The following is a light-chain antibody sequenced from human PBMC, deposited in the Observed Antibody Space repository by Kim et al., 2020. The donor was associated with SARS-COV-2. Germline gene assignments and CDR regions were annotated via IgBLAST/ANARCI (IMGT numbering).Light chain of an antibody. Sequence: STGESAPLSCRASQSVSSSYLAWYQQKPGQAPRLLIYGASSRATGIPDRFSGSGSGTDFTLTISRLEPEDFAVYYCQQYGSSSWTFGQGTKVDIK. CDR2: GAS. J-gene: IGKJ1*01. CDR3: QQYGSSSWT. V-gene: IGKV3-20*01. CDR1: QSVSSSY.